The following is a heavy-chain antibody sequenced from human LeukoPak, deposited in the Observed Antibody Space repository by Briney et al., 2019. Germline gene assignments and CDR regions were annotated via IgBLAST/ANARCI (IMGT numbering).Heavy chain of an antibody. CDR3: AKDYGDYGGVDY. CDR2: TSWNSGSI. J-gene: IGHJ4*02. CDR1: GFTFDDYA. D-gene: IGHD4-17*01. V-gene: IGHV3-9*01. Sequence: GGSLRLPCAASGFTFDDYAMHWVRQAPGKGLEWVSGTSWNSGSIGYADSVKGRFTISRDNAKNSLYLQMNSLRAEDTALYYCAKDYGDYGGVDYWGQGTLVTVSS.